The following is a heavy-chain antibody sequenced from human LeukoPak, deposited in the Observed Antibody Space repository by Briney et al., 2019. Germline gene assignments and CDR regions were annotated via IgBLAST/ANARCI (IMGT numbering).Heavy chain of an antibody. D-gene: IGHD3-3*01. CDR3: ARGFLEWLSNDAFDI. CDR1: GYTFTSYA. CDR2: INAGNGNT. J-gene: IGHJ3*02. V-gene: IGHV1-3*01. Sequence: ASVKVSCKASGYTFTSYAMHWVRQAPGQRLEWMGWINAGNGNTKCSQKFQGRVTITRDTSASTAYMELSSLRSEDTAVYYCARGFLEWLSNDAFDIWGQGTMVTVSS.